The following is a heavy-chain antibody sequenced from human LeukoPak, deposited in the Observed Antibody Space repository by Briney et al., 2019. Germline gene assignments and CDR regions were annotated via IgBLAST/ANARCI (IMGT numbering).Heavy chain of an antibody. CDR2: IKKDGSEK. V-gene: IGHV3-7*05. J-gene: IGHJ6*02. CDR1: SFIYNSYW. D-gene: IGHD6-13*01. CDR3: AREDSSSRYGMDV. Sequence: GGSLRLSCAASSFIYNSYWMRCARQAPGKGLEWVANIKKDGSEKYYVDSVKGRFSISRDNAKNSLNLQMNSLRAEDKAVYYCAREDSSSRYGMDVWGQGTSVTVSS.